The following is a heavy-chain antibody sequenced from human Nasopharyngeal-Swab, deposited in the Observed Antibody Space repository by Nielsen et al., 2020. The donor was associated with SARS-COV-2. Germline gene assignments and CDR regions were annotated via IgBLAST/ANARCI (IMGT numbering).Heavy chain of an antibody. V-gene: IGHV4-39*01. D-gene: IGHD3-16*02. J-gene: IGHJ5*02. Sequence: RQAPGKGLEWIGSIYYSGRTYYNPALKRRGTITEDTSKNQFSLMMSSVTAADTAVNYCARQENYDYVWGSYRLNWFDPWGQGTLVTVSS. CDR2: IYYSGRT. CDR3: ARQENYDYVWGSYRLNWFDP.